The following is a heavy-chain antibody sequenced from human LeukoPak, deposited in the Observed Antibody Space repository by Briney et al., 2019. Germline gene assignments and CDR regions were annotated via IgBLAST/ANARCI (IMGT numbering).Heavy chain of an antibody. CDR2: INHSGST. V-gene: IGHV4-34*01. D-gene: IGHD4-17*01. CDR1: GGSFSGYY. J-gene: IGHJ6*02. Sequence: PSETLSLTCAVYGGSFSGYYWSWIRQPPGKGLEWTGEINHSGSTNYNPSLKSRVTISVDTSKNQFSLKLSSVTAADTAVYYCARSTVTTYYYYGKDVWGQGTTVTVSS. CDR3: ARSTVTTYYYYGKDV.